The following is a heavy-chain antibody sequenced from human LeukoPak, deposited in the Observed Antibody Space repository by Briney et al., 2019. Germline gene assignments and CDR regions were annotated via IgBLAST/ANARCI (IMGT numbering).Heavy chain of an antibody. CDR2: IYYSGST. J-gene: IGHJ4*02. D-gene: IGHD3-10*01. CDR1: GGSISSYY. CDR3: ARIYGSGREY. V-gene: IGHV4-30-4*01. Sequence: SETLSLTCTVSGGSISSYYWSWIRQPPGKGLEWIGYIYYSGSTYYNPSLKSRVTISVDTSKNQFSLKLSSVTAADTAVYYCARIYGSGREYWGQGTLVTVSS.